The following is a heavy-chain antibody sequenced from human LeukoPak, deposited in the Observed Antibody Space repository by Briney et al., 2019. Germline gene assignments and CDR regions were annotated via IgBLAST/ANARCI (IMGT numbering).Heavy chain of an antibody. CDR3: ARAPTLKPYYYYGMDV. V-gene: IGHV4-31*03. CDR2: IYYSGST. Sequence: SQTLSLTCTVSGGSISSGGYYLSWIRQHPGKGLEWIVYIYYSGSTYYNPSLKSRVTISVDTSKNQFSLKLSSVTAADAAVYYCARAPTLKPYYYYGMDVWGQGTTVTVSS. J-gene: IGHJ6*02. CDR1: GGSISSGGYY.